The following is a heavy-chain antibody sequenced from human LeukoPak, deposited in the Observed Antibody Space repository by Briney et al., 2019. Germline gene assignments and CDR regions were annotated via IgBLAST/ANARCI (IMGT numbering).Heavy chain of an antibody. CDR1: GFTFSSYA. D-gene: IGHD3-9*01. CDR2: ISGSGGST. Sequence: QAGGSLRLSCAASGFTFSSYAMSWVRQAPGKGLEWVSAISGSGGSTYYADSVKGRFTISRDNSKNTLYLQMNSLRAEDTAVYYCAKAHDILTGYFDYWGQGTLVTVSS. V-gene: IGHV3-23*01. CDR3: AKAHDILTGYFDY. J-gene: IGHJ4*02.